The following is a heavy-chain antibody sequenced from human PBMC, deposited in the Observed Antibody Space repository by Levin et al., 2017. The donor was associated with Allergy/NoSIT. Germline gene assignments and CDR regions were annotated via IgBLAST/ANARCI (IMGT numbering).Heavy chain of an antibody. CDR3: ARYIVATIADYYGMDV. Sequence: ASVKVSCKASGYTFTSYYMHWVRQAPGQGLEWMGIINPSGGSTSYAQKFQGRVTMTRDTSTSTVYMELSSLRSEDTAVYYCARYIVATIADYYGMDVWGQGTTVTVSS. CDR2: INPSGGST. CDR1: GYTFTSYY. D-gene: IGHD5-12*01. V-gene: IGHV1-46*01. J-gene: IGHJ6*02.